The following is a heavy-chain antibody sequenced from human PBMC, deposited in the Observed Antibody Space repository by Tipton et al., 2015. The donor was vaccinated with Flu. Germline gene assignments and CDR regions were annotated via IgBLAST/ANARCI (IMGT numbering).Heavy chain of an antibody. Sequence: VQLVQSGGGLVQPGRSLRLSCVASGFRFDDYAMHWVRLAPGKGLEWVSGITWESGSIGYADSVKGRFTISRDNAKRTLYLQMNSLRAEDTAVYYCAREQMTIASCEELDLWGRGTLVTVSS. D-gene: IGHD1-26*01. CDR1: GFRFDDYA. CDR3: AREQMTIASCEELDL. CDR2: ITWESGSI. V-gene: IGHV3-9*01. J-gene: IGHJ2*01.